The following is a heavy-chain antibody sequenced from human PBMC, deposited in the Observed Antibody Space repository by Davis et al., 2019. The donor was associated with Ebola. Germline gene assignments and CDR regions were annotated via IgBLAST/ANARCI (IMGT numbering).Heavy chain of an antibody. CDR1: GFTFSNYA. V-gene: IGHV3-7*01. D-gene: IGHD5-24*01. Sequence: GGSLRLSCAASGFTFSNYAMSWVRQAPGKGLEWVANIKQDGSEKYYVDSVKGRFTISRDNAKNSLYLQMNSLRAEDTAVYYCARDHRKIWRDFDYWGQGTLVTVSS. J-gene: IGHJ4*02. CDR2: IKQDGSEK. CDR3: ARDHRKIWRDFDY.